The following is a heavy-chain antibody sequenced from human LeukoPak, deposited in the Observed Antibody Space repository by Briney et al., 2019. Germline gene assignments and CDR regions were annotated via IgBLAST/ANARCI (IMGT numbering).Heavy chain of an antibody. CDR1: GYTFTSYD. V-gene: IGHV1-8*03. CDR3: ARSGYSSSWFPHYYYYMDV. D-gene: IGHD6-13*01. CDR2: MNPNSGNT. Sequence: ASVKVSCKASGYTFTSYDINWVRQATGQGLEWMGWMNPNSGNTGYAQKFQGRVTITRNTSISTAYMELSSLRSEDTAVYYCARSGYSSSWFPHYYYYMDVWGKGTTVTVSS. J-gene: IGHJ6*03.